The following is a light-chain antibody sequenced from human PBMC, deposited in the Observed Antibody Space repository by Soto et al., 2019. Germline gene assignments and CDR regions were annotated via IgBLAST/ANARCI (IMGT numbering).Light chain of an antibody. V-gene: IGLV1-44*01. CDR2: TNT. J-gene: IGLJ2*01. CDR1: RPNIGTNP. CDR3: AAWDDSLNSVI. Sequence: QSVLTQPPSASGTPGQSVSISCSGSRPNIGTNPVNWYQQLPGTAPKLLFYTNTQRPSGVPDRFSASKSGTSASLAISGLQSEDEADYYCAAWDDSLNSVIFGGGTQLTVL.